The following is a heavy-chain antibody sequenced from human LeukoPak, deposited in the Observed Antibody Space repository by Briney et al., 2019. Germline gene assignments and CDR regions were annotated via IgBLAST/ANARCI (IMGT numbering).Heavy chain of an antibody. CDR1: GYTFTGYY. CDR2: INPSGGST. CDR3: AREGIAAAGVIGLDY. J-gene: IGHJ4*02. Sequence: ASVKVSCKASGYTFTGYYMHWVRQAPGQGLEWMGIINPSGGSTSYAQKFQGRVTMTRDMSTSTVYMELSSLRSEDTAVYYCAREGIAAAGVIGLDYWGQGTLVTVSS. V-gene: IGHV1-46*01. D-gene: IGHD6-13*01.